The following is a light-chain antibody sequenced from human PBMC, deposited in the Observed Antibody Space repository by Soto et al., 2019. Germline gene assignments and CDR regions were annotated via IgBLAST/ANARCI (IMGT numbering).Light chain of an antibody. J-gene: IGKJ3*01. V-gene: IGKV3-20*01. CDR1: QSVSSNY. Sequence: EIVMTQSPGTLSLSPGETATLSCRASQSVSSNYVAWFHQKPGQAPRLLIYGASSRATVVPDRFSASGSGTDFTLNISRLEPEDFAVYYCQQYGRSPFTFGPGTKVDIK. CDR2: GAS. CDR3: QQYGRSPFT.